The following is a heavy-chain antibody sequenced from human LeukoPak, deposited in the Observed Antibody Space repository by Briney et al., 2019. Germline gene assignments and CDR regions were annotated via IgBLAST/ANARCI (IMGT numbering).Heavy chain of an antibody. J-gene: IGHJ4*02. CDR3: VKDGLEQKKKSWLSPGTVVIGQPFDY. V-gene: IGHV3-30*02. Sequence: NPGGSLRLSCAASGFTFNIYGMHWVRQAPGKGMEWVAFMRYDGSNEYYADSVRGRFTISRDNSKNTLYLQMNILRAEDTAVYYCVKDGLEQKKKSWLSPGTVVIGQPFDYWGQGTLVTVSS. D-gene: IGHD1/OR15-1a*01. CDR1: GFTFNIYG. CDR2: MRYDGSNE.